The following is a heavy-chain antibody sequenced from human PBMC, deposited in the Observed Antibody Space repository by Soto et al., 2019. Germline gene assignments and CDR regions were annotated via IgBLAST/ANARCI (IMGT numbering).Heavy chain of an antibody. Sequence: SETLSLTCTVSGGSISSGDYYWSWIRQPPGKGLEWIGYIYYSGSTYYNPSLKSRVTISVDTSKNQFSLKLSSVTAADTAVYYCARYSGYDLGTFDYWGQGTLVTVSS. D-gene: IGHD5-12*01. CDR3: ARYSGYDLGTFDY. V-gene: IGHV4-30-4*01. CDR1: GGSISSGDYY. CDR2: IYYSGST. J-gene: IGHJ4*02.